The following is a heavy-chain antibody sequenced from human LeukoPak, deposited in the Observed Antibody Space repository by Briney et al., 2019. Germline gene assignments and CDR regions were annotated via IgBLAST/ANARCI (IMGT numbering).Heavy chain of an antibody. J-gene: IGHJ4*02. V-gene: IGHV3-74*01. CDR1: GFPFSTYW. CDR2: INTDGSST. Sequence: GSLRLSCGASGFPFSTYWMHWVRQAPGKGLVWVSRINTDGSSTNYADSVKGRFTISRDNAKNTLYLQMNSLRAEDTAVYYCARAGPNDILTGYLNYWGQGTLVTVSS. D-gene: IGHD3-9*01. CDR3: ARAGPNDILTGYLNY.